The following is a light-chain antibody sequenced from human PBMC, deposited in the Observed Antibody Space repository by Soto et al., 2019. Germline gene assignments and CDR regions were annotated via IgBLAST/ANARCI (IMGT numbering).Light chain of an antibody. J-gene: IGLJ1*01. CDR3: NSYTSSNSYV. Sequence: QSALTQPASVSGSPGQWITISCTGTSSDVGDYNYVSWYQHHPGKCPKLIIYDVSDRPSGVSNRFSGSKSGNTASLTFSGLQAEDEADYYCNSYTSSNSYVFGTGTKGTVL. CDR2: DVS. V-gene: IGLV2-14*03. CDR1: SSDVGDYNY.